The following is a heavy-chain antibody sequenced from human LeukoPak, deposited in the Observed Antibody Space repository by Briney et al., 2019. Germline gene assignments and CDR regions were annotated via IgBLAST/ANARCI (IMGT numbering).Heavy chain of an antibody. CDR2: ISGSGGST. Sequence: GGTLRLSCTASGFTFSRNGMSWVRQAPGKGLEWVLGISGSGGSTFYADSVKGRFTISRDNSKNTLYLQMNSLRAEDTAVYYCARDGGYYGSRSYYPDYWGQGTLVTVSS. CDR3: ARDGGYYGSRSYYPDY. J-gene: IGHJ4*02. V-gene: IGHV3-23*01. CDR1: GFTFSRNG. D-gene: IGHD3-10*01.